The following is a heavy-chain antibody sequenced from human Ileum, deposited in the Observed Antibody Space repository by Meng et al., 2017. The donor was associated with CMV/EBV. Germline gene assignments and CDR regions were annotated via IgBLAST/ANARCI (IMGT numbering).Heavy chain of an antibody. V-gene: IGHV3-74*01. Sequence: LRLSCAASGFTFSSFWMHWVGQAPGKGLVWVSRMDFDGSTTHYADSVKGRFTISRDNAKNTLYLQMNSLRAEDTAVYYCGKGPYHLMSWGQGVLVTVSS. J-gene: IGHJ5*02. CDR3: GKGPYHLMS. D-gene: IGHD2-2*01. CDR2: MDFDGSTT. CDR1: GFTFSSFW.